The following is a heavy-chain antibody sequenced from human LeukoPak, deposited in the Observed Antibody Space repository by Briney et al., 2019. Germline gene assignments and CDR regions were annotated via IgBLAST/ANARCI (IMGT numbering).Heavy chain of an antibody. V-gene: IGHV3-15*01. CDR3: TADITMTLDYYYYYMDV. CDR1: GFTFSNAW. D-gene: IGHD3-22*01. Sequence: GGSLRLXCAASGFTFSNAWMSWVRQAPGKGLECVGRIKSRTDGGTTDYAAPVKGRFTNSRDDSKNTLYLQMNSLKTEDTAVYYCTADITMTLDYYYYYMDVWGKGTTVTVSS. J-gene: IGHJ6*03. CDR2: IKSRTDGGTT.